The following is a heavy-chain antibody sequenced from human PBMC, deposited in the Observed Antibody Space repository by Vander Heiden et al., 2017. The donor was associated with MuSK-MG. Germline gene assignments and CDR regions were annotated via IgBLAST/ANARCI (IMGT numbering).Heavy chain of an antibody. J-gene: IGHJ4*02. Sequence: EVQLLESGGDLVQPGGPLRVSCAASGFTFSSYGMIWVRQSPTKGLEWVSSISGSGGAKYYAASVKGRFTISRDNSKNSLYRQMQSLRVADTAIYYCAKYSTLSVTASFDSWCQGTLVTVSS. CDR2: ISGSGGAK. D-gene: IGHD2-21*02. CDR3: AKYSTLSVTASFDS. CDR1: GFTFSSYG. V-gene: IGHV3-23*01.